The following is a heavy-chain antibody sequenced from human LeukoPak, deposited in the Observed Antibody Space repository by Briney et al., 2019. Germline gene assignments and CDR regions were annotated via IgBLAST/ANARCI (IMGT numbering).Heavy chain of an antibody. J-gene: IGHJ4*02. CDR2: ISYDGSNK. V-gene: IGHV3-30*18. D-gene: IGHD6-19*01. Sequence: PGGSLRLSCAASGFTFSSYGMHWVRQAPGKGLEWVAVISYDGSNKYYADSVKGRFTISRDNSKNTLYLQMNSLRAEGTAVYHCAKGRSSGWAPFDYWGQGTLVTVSS. CDR3: AKGRSSGWAPFDY. CDR1: GFTFSSYG.